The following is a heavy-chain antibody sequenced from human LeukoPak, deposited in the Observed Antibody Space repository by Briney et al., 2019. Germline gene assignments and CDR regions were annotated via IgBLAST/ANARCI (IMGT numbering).Heavy chain of an antibody. V-gene: IGHV1-18*01. J-gene: IGHJ4*02. CDR3: ARDVGATKAIDY. Sequence: ASVKVSCKASGYTFTSYGISWVRQAPGQGLEWMGWISAYNGNTNYAQKLQGRVTMTTDTSTSTAYKELRSLRSDDTAVYYCARDVGATKAIDYWGQGTLVTVSS. D-gene: IGHD1-26*01. CDR1: GYTFTSYG. CDR2: ISAYNGNT.